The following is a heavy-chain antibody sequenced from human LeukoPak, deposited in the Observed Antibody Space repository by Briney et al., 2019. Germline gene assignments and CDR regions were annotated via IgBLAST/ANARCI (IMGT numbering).Heavy chain of an antibody. CDR3: ASAVGELSPDAFDI. J-gene: IGHJ3*02. CDR2: ISAYNGNT. V-gene: IGHV1-18*01. D-gene: IGHD3-10*01. CDR1: GYTFTSYG. Sequence: GASVKVSCKASGYTFTSYGISWVRQAPGQGLEWMGWISAYNGNTNYAQKLQGRVTMATDTSTSTAYMELRSLRSDDTAVYYCASAVGELSPDAFDIWGQGTMVTVSS.